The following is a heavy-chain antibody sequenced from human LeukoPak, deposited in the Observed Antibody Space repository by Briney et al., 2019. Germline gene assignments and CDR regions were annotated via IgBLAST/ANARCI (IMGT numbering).Heavy chain of an antibody. J-gene: IGHJ3*02. V-gene: IGHV4-38-2*02. CDR2: IYHSGST. CDR3: ATSHTGDSTQLAFDI. CDR1: GYSISSGYY. D-gene: IGHD2/OR15-2a*01. Sequence: SETLSLTCTVSGYSISSGYYWGWIRQPPGKGLEWIGSIYHSGSTYYNPSLKSRVTISVDTSKNQFSLKLSSVTAADTAVYYCATSHTGDSTQLAFDIWGQGTMVTVSS.